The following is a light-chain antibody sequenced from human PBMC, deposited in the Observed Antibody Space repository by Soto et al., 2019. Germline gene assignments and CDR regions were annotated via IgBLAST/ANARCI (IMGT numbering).Light chain of an antibody. J-gene: IGKJ4*01. V-gene: IGKV3-15*01. CDR1: QSVNSN. CDR2: GAS. CDR3: LQYNDWPLT. Sequence: EKVMTQSPAALSVSPGERATISCRPSQSVNSNLGWYQQKPGQAPRLLLYGASTRATGIPARFSGSGFGTEFTLTISSLQSEDFAVYYCLQYNDWPLTFGGGTKV.